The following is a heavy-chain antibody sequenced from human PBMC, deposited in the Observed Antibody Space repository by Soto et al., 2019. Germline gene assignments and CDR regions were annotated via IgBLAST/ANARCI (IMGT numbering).Heavy chain of an antibody. CDR3: AKDFVVAGLRDAFDI. CDR1: GFTFSSYA. Sequence: GGSLRLSCAASGFTFSSYAMSWVRQAPGKGLEWVSAFSGSGGSTYSADSVKGRFPISRDNSKNTLYLQMNSLRAEDTAVYYCAKDFVVAGLRDAFDIWGQGTMVTVSS. V-gene: IGHV3-23*01. CDR2: FSGSGGST. D-gene: IGHD2-15*01. J-gene: IGHJ3*02.